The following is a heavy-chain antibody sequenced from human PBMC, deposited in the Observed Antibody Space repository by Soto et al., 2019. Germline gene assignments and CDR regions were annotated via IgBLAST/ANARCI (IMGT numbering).Heavy chain of an antibody. J-gene: IGHJ4*02. CDR3: ARDSTTSRSYGYYFDY. V-gene: IGHV4-61*01. CDR2: IYDSGST. CDR1: GGSVSSGSHY. Sequence: SETLSLTCTVSGGSVSSGSHYWSWIRQPPGKGLEWIGYIYDSGSTNYNPSLKSRVIISVDTSKNQLSLRLTSVTAADTAVYYCARDSTTSRSYGYYFDYWGQGTLVTVSS. D-gene: IGHD3-10*01.